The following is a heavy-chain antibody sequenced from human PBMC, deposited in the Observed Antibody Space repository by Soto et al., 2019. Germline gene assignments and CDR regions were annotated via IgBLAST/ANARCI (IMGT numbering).Heavy chain of an antibody. CDR2: IGAARDP. Sequence: GSVRLSCATSGFTFSNFDMHWVLQVPGKGLEWVSAIGAARDPYYLGSVKGRFTISRENAKNSVYLQMNDLRAGDSAVYYCARAYTGRLPRRADYYYAMDVWGQGTTVTVSS. J-gene: IGHJ6*02. V-gene: IGHV3-13*05. CDR3: ARAYTGRLPRRADYYYAMDV. D-gene: IGHD2-2*02. CDR1: GFTFSNFD.